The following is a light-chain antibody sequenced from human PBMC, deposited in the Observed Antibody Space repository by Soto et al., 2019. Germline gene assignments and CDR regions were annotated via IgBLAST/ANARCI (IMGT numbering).Light chain of an antibody. J-gene: IGKJ3*01. CDR3: QQYGNSPLT. CDR2: AAS. Sequence: EIVLTQSPGPLSLSPGERATLSCTASQSVAGNFLAWYQQRPGQAPRLLISAASSRATAIPDRFSGSGSGTEFTLTISRLEPDDSAVYFFQQYGNSPLTFGPGTKLNIK. CDR1: QSVAGNF. V-gene: IGKV3-20*01.